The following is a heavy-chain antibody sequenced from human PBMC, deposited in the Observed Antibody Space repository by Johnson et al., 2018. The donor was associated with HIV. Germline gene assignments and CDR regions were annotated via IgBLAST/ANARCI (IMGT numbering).Heavy chain of an antibody. D-gene: IGHD6-13*01. CDR1: GFTFSSYG. V-gene: IGHV3-15*01. CDR3: ARDGESQQLPLADAFDI. CDR2: IKSKTDGGTT. Sequence: VQLVESGGGVVQPGRSLRLSCAASGFTFSSYGMHWVRQAPGKGLEWVGRIKSKTDGGTTDYAAPVKGRFTISRDDSKNTLYLQMNSLKIEDTAVYYCARDGESQQLPLADAFDIWGQGTMVTVSS. J-gene: IGHJ3*02.